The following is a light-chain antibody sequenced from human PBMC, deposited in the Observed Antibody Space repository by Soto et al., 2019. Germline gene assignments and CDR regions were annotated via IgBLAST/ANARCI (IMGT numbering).Light chain of an antibody. CDR3: QSYDSSLSGVV. CDR2: GDT. CDR1: SSNIGAGYD. Sequence: QSVLTQPPSVSGAPGQRVTISCAGSSSNIGAGYDVCWYQQPPGIAPKLPIYGDTNRPSGVPDRFSGSKSGTSASLAITGLQAEDEADYYCQSYDSSLSGVVFGGGTKLTVL. J-gene: IGLJ3*02. V-gene: IGLV1-40*01.